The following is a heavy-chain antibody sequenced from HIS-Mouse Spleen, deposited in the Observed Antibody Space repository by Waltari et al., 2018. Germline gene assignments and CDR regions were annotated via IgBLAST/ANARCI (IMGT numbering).Heavy chain of an antibody. D-gene: IGHD3-22*01. Sequence: QVQLQESGPGLVKPSETLSLTCTVSGGSISSYNWSWIRQPPGKGLEWIGYIYYSGSTNYNPSLKSRVTISVDTSKNQFSLKLSSVTAADTAVYYCARKASDDSSGYDIWGQGTMVTVSS. CDR2: IYYSGST. J-gene: IGHJ3*02. CDR1: GGSISSYN. V-gene: IGHV4-59*01. CDR3: ARKASDDSSGYDI.